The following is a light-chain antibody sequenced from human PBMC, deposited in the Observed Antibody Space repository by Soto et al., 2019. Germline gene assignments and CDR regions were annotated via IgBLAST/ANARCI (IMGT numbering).Light chain of an antibody. CDR1: QTIGSE. CDR2: DAS. CDR3: QQRSTGTIT. V-gene: IGKV3-11*01. Sequence: EIVLTQSPATLSLSPGERATLSCRASQTIGSELGWYQQKPGQPPRLLIYDASGRATGIPDRFSGSGSGTDFTLTISILGPEDFGVYYCQQRSTGTITFGGGTKVQIK. J-gene: IGKJ4*01.